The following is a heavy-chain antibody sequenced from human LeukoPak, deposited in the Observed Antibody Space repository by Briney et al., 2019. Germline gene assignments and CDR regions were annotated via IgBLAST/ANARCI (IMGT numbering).Heavy chain of an antibody. Sequence: SEILSLTCTVSGYSISTGFYWGWIRQPPGKGLEWIGTIHGGGSTNYNPSLKSRLTLSVDTSKNQFTLNLSSVTVADTAIYYCARGSGYYYVRPFDYWGQGTLVTVSS. CDR2: IHGGGST. CDR3: ARGSGYYYVRPFDY. D-gene: IGHD3-22*01. V-gene: IGHV4-38-2*02. J-gene: IGHJ4*02. CDR1: GYSISTGFY.